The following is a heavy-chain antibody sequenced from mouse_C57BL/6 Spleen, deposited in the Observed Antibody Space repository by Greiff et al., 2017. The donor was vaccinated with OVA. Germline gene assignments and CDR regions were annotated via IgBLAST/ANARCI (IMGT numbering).Heavy chain of an antibody. J-gene: IGHJ2*01. V-gene: IGHV3-6*01. Sequence: EVKLQESGPGLVKPSQSLSLTCSVTGYSITSGYYWNWIRQFPGNKLEWMGYISYDGSNNYNPSLKNRISITRDTSKNQFFLKLNSVTTEDTATDYCASAVVASGYFDYWGQGTTLTVSS. D-gene: IGHD1-1*01. CDR2: ISYDGSN. CDR1: GYSITSGYY. CDR3: ASAVVASGYFDY.